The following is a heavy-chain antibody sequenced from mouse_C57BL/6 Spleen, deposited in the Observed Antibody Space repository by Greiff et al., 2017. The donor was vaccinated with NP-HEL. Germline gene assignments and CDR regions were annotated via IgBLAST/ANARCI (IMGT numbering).Heavy chain of an antibody. Sequence: QVQLQQSGPELVKPGASVKISCKASGYAFSSSWMNWVKQRPGKGLEWIGRIYPGDGDTNYNGKFKGKATLTADKSSSTAYMQLSSLTSEDSAVYFCATAYYSNPWFAYWGQGTLVTVSA. D-gene: IGHD2-5*01. CDR3: ATAYYSNPWFAY. CDR2: IYPGDGDT. V-gene: IGHV1-82*01. CDR1: GYAFSSSW. J-gene: IGHJ3*01.